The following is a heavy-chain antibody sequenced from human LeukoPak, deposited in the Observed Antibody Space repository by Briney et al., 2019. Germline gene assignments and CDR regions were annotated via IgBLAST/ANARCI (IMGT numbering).Heavy chain of an antibody. J-gene: IGHJ4*02. D-gene: IGHD3-22*01. CDR3: ATLFWEYYDSSDNDY. Sequence: ASVKVSCKVSGYTLTELSMPWVRQAPGKGLEWMGGFDPEDGETIYAQKFQGRVTMTEDTSTDTAYMELSSLRSADTAVYYCATLFWEYYDSSDNDYWGQGTLVTVSS. CDR1: GYTLTELS. CDR2: FDPEDGET. V-gene: IGHV1-24*01.